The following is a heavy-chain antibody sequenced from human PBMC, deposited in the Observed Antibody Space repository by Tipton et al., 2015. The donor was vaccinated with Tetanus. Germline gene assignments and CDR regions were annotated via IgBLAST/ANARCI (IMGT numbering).Heavy chain of an antibody. D-gene: IGHD2-21*02. J-gene: IGHJ4*02. CDR1: GFSFSTYG. CDR2: ISYDGINK. CDR3: ARVHTPGLLGRYPFDS. V-gene: IGHV3-30*03. Sequence: SLRLSCAASGFSFSTYGIHWVRQAPGKGLEWVALISYDGINKYYADSVKGRITVSRDSSKNTLYLQMDRLRADDTAVYFCARVHTPGLLGRYPFDSWGQGTLVTVSS.